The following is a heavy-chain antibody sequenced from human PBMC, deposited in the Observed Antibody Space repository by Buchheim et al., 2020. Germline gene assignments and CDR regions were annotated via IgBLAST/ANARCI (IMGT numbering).Heavy chain of an antibody. V-gene: IGHV3-30*18. CDR1: GFTFSSYG. CDR3: AKDDGGIVDATYYYYAMGV. CDR2: ISYNGNSK. D-gene: IGHD1-26*01. Sequence: QVQLVESGGGVVQPGSSLRLSCAASGFTFSSYGMHWVRQAPGKGLEWVALISYNGNSKYYADSVKGRFTVSRDNSKNTLFLQMNSLRPEDTAVYYCAKDDGGIVDATYYYYAMGVWGQGTT. J-gene: IGHJ6*02.